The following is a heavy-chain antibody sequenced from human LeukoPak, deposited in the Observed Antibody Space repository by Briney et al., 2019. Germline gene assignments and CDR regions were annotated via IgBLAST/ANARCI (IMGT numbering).Heavy chain of an antibody. CDR1: GYTFTRYD. CDR2: MNTNSGNK. CDR3: ARGRRRVVVAADYYFDC. Sequence: ASVTVSCKASGYTFTRYDINGVRQATGQGREWMGWMNTNSGNKDYAQKFQGRVTITRNTSIRTAYMELSSLRSEDTAVYYCARGRRRVVVAADYYFDCWGQRTLVTASS. J-gene: IGHJ4*02. D-gene: IGHD2-15*01. V-gene: IGHV1-8*01.